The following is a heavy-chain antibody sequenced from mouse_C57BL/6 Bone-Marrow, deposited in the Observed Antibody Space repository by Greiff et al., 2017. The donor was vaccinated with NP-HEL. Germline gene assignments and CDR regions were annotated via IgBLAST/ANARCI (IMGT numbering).Heavy chain of an antibody. CDR2: ISSGGSYT. CDR1: GFTFSSYG. CDR3: ARRRLRRWYFDV. D-gene: IGHD2-2*01. J-gene: IGHJ1*03. Sequence: EVNLVESGGDLVKPGGSLKLSCAASGFTFSSYGMSWVRQTPDKRLEWVATISSGGSYTYYPDSVKGRFTISRDNAKNTLYLQMSSLKSEDTAMYYCARRRLRRWYFDVWGTGTTVTVSS. V-gene: IGHV5-6*02.